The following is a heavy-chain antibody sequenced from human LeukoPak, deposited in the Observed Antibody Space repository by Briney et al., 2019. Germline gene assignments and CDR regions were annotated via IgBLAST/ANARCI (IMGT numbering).Heavy chain of an antibody. V-gene: IGHV4-61*01. CDR1: VGSVSSGSYY. D-gene: IGHD5-18*01. J-gene: IGHJ4*02. CDR2: IYYSGST. CDR3: AREAMYSYGNNFDY. Sequence: SETLSLTCTVSVGSVSSGSYYWSWIRLPPGKGLESIGSIYYSGSTNYNPSLKSRVTISVDTSKNQFSLKLSSVTAADTAVYHCAREAMYSYGNNFDYWGQGTLVTVSS.